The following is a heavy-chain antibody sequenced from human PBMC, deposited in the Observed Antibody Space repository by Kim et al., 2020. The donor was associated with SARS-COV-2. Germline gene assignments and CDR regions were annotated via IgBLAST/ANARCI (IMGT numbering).Heavy chain of an antibody. V-gene: IGHV3-49*02. Sequence: VKGRFTISRDDSKSIAYLQMNSLQTEDTAVYYCTSFPLRYVDWSKWGLDYWGQGTLVTVSS. D-gene: IGHD3-9*01. CDR3: TSFPLRYVDWSKWGLDY. J-gene: IGHJ4*02.